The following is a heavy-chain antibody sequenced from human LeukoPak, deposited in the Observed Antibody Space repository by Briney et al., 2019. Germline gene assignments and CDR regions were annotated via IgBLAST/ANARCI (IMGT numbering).Heavy chain of an antibody. J-gene: IGHJ4*02. V-gene: IGHV3-23*01. D-gene: IGHD3-10*01. CDR2: ISGRGSST. CDR1: GFTFRSYA. CDR3: AKGHRITKVRGVRFDY. Sequence: QRGGSVTLSCAVCGFTFRSYAVSWVRQAPRGGREGVSSISGRGSSTYSADSVKGRYTISRDSSKNTLYLHMNRLSAEDTAVYYCAKGHRITKVRGVRFDYWGQGTLVTVSS.